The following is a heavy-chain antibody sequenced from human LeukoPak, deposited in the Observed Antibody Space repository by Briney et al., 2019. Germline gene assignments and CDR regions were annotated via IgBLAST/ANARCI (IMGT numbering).Heavy chain of an antibody. CDR1: GFTFSSYG. CDR3: ARRDRGDIWYSSSWYTSPQDY. CDR2: ISYDGSNK. D-gene: IGHD6-13*01. J-gene: IGHJ4*02. V-gene: IGHV3-30*03. Sequence: PGGSLRLSCAASGFTFSSYGMHWVRQAPGKGLEWVAVISYDGSNKYYADSVKGRFTISRDNSKNTLYLQMNSLRAEDTAVYYCARRDRGDIWYSSSWYTSPQDYWGQGTLVTVSS.